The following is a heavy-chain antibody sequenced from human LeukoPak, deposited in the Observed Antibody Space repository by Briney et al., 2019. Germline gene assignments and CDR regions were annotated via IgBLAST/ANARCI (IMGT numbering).Heavy chain of an antibody. D-gene: IGHD6-6*01. J-gene: IGHJ4*02. CDR1: GFTFSSYV. V-gene: IGHV3-30*04. CDR3: AIDKGTSYLSSFDY. Sequence: GGSLRLSCAASGFTFSSYVMHWVRQAPGKGLEWVAIISYDGSNEYYADSVKGRFTISRDNSKNTLYLQMNSLRAADTAVYYCAIDKGTSYLSSFDYWDQGTLVTISS. CDR2: ISYDGSNE.